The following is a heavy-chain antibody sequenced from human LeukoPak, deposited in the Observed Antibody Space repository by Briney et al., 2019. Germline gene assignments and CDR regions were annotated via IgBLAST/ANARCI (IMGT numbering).Heavy chain of an antibody. CDR2: VRYDGHNE. J-gene: IGHJ4*02. V-gene: IGHV3-30*02. D-gene: IGHD6-19*01. CDR3: AKAPYSSGWSFDY. CDR1: GFTFSSYG. Sequence: GGSLRLSCAASGFTFSSYGIHWVRQAPGKGLEWVAFVRYDGHNEYYADSVKGRFTISRDNSKNTLYLQMNSLRAEDTAVYYCAKAPYSSGWSFDYWGQGTLVTVSS.